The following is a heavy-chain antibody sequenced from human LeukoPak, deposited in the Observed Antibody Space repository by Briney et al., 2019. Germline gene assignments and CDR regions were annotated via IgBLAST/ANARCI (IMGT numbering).Heavy chain of an antibody. CDR1: GGSISSSSYY. CDR2: MYYSGST. CDR3: ARVLYGAFDI. D-gene: IGHD2-2*02. Sequence: PSETLSLTCTVSGGSISSSSYYWGWIRQPPGKGLEWIGTMYYSGSTYYNPSLKSRVTISVDTSKNQFSLKLSSVTAADTAVYYCARVLYGAFDIWGQGTMVTVSS. V-gene: IGHV4-39*07. J-gene: IGHJ3*02.